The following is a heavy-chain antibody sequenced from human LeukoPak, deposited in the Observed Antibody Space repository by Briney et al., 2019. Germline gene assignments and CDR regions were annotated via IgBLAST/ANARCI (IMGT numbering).Heavy chain of an antibody. Sequence: ASVKVSCKASGYTFTSYYMHWVRQAPAQGLKWMGIINPSGGSTSYAQKFQGRVTMTRDTSTSTVYMELSSLRSEDTAVYYCARELGAITFDYWGQGTLVTVSS. J-gene: IGHJ4*02. D-gene: IGHD1-26*01. CDR1: GYTFTSYY. V-gene: IGHV1-46*01. CDR2: INPSGGST. CDR3: ARELGAITFDY.